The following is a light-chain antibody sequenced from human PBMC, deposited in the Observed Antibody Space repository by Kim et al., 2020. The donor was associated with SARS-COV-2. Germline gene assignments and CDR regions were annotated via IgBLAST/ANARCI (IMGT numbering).Light chain of an antibody. Sequence: GQSITVSCTGTNSDIGGYNYVSWYQQHPGKAPKLMIYDVSERPSGVSNRFSGSKSGNTASLTISGLQAEDEAYYYCSSYTSSSTLVFGGGTKVTVL. J-gene: IGLJ2*01. CDR1: NSDIGGYNY. V-gene: IGLV2-14*04. CDR2: DVS. CDR3: SSYTSSSTLV.